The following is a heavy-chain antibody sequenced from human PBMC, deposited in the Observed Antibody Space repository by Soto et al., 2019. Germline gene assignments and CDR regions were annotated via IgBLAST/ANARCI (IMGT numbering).Heavy chain of an antibody. CDR3: ARDPQHYDILTGYYNPYFDY. J-gene: IGHJ4*02. V-gene: IGHV3-21*01. CDR2: ISSSSSYI. D-gene: IGHD3-9*01. CDR1: GFTFSSYS. Sequence: GGSLRLSCAASGFTFSSYSMNWVRQAPGKGLEWVSSISSSSSYIYYADSVTGRFNISRDNAKNSLYLQMNSLRAEDTAVYYCARDPQHYDILTGYYNPYFDYWGQGTLVTVSS.